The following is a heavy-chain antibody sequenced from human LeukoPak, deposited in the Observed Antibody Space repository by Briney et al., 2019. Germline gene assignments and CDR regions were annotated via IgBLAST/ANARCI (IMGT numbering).Heavy chain of an antibody. CDR1: GFTFSSYA. V-gene: IGHV3-23*01. J-gene: IGHJ4*02. D-gene: IGHD3-16*02. Sequence: GGSLRLSCAASGFTFSSYAMSWVRQAPGKGLEWVSAISSSGSYTYYADSVKGRFTISRDNSKNTLYLQMNSLRAEDTAVYYCAKARIDGPYYFDYWGQGTLVTVSS. CDR3: AKARIDGPYYFDY. CDR2: ISSSGSYT.